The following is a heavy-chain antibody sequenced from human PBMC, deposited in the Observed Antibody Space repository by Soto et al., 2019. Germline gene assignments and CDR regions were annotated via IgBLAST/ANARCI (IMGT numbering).Heavy chain of an antibody. CDR1: GYTFTNYG. D-gene: IGHD3-9*01. CDR2: IHAGNGDT. V-gene: IGHV1-3*01. J-gene: IGHJ4*02. Sequence: ASVKVSCKASGYTFTNYGIHWVRQAPGQGLEWLGWIHAGNGDTRYSPKFQGRATINRDTSASTAYMELRSLTSRDTAVFYCVTSDWAWWGQGTLVTVSS. CDR3: VTSDWAW.